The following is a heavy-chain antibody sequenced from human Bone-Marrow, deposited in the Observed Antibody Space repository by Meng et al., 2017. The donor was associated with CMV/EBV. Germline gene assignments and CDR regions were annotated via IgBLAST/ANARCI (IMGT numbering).Heavy chain of an antibody. CDR2: ISYDGSNK. V-gene: IGHV3-30-3*01. CDR1: GFTFSSYA. J-gene: IGHJ6*02. D-gene: IGHD3-10*02. CDR3: ARGYFMFSVNYYYYGMDV. Sequence: GGSLRLSCAASGFTFSSYAMHWVRQAPGKGLEWVAVISYDGSNKYYADSVKGRFTISRDNSKNTLYLQMNSLRAEDTAVYYCARGYFMFSVNYYYYGMDVWGQGTTVTASS.